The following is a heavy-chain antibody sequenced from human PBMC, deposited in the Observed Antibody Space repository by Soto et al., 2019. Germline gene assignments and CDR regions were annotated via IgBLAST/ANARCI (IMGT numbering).Heavy chain of an antibody. CDR2: ISYSGST. Sequence: PCDTLCLTCTVCGGSISSYYWSWIRQPPGKGLEWIGYISYSGSTNYNPSLKSRVTISVDTSKNQLSLKLSSVTAADTAVYYCARVGLYYDTPGSSVDSRAQRDPLTVS. D-gene: IGHD3-22*01. V-gene: IGHV4-59*01. CDR1: GGSISSYY. J-gene: IGHJ5*01. CDR3: ARVGLYYDTPGSSVDS.